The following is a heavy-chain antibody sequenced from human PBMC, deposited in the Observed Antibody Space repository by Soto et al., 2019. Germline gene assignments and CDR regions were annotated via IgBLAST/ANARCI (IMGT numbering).Heavy chain of an antibody. D-gene: IGHD5-12*01. CDR3: ARDRGEYSGYDPEYYFDY. CDR1: GDSVSSNSAA. J-gene: IGHJ4*02. V-gene: IGHV6-1*01. CDR2: TYYRSKWYN. Sequence: SQTLSLTCAISGDSVSSNSAAWNWIRQSPSRGLEWLGRTYYRSKWYNDYAVSVKSRITINPDTSKNQFSLQLNSVTPEDTAVYYCARDRGEYSGYDPEYYFDYWGQGTLVTVSS.